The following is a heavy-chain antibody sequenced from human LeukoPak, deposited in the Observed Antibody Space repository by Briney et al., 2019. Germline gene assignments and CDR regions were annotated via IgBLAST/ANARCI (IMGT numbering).Heavy chain of an antibody. Sequence: SGGSLRLSCAASGFTFSSYWMSWVRQAPGKGLEWVANIKQDGSEKNYVDSVKGRFTISRDNAKNSLFLQMNSLRAEDTAVYYCARDSVLMPGTAAAGASDYWRQGTLVTVSS. CDR2: IKQDGSEK. J-gene: IGHJ4*02. CDR3: ARDSVLMPGTAAAGASDY. CDR1: GFTFSSYW. V-gene: IGHV3-7*01. D-gene: IGHD6-13*01.